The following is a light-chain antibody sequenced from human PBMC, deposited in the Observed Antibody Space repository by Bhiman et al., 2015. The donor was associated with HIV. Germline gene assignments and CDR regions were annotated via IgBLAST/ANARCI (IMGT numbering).Light chain of an antibody. V-gene: IGLV2-23*02. CDR2: DVN. Sequence: QSALTQPASLSGSPGQSIAISCTGNSTDIGYYNYVSWYQQHAGKAPKLIIYDVNSRPSGISSRFSGSKSANTASLTISGLQAEDEADYYCCSYAGSSTLFGGGTKLTVL. CDR1: STDIGYYNY. J-gene: IGLJ2*01. CDR3: CSYAGSSTL.